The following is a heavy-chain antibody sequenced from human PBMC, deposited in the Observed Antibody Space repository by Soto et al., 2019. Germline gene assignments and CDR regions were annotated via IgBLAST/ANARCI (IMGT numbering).Heavy chain of an antibody. J-gene: IGHJ5*02. Sequence: GGSLRLSCAASGFTFSSYAMSWVRQAPGKGLEWVSAISGSGGSTYYADSVKGQFTISRDNSKNTLYLQMNSLRAEDTAVYYCAKDRDYYDSSGHNWFDPWGQGTLVTVSS. CDR2: ISGSGGST. D-gene: IGHD3-22*01. V-gene: IGHV3-23*01. CDR3: AKDRDYYDSSGHNWFDP. CDR1: GFTFSSYA.